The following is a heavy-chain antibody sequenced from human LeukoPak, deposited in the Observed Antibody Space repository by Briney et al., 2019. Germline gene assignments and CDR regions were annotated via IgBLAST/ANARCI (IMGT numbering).Heavy chain of an antibody. CDR1: GFTFSSYG. D-gene: IGHD6-13*01. V-gene: IGHV3-30*02. Sequence: PRGSLRLSCAASGFTFSSYGMHWVRQAPGKGLEWVAFIRYDGSNKYYADSVKGRFIISRDKPKNTLFLQMNSLRTEDTAVYYCARGAARSHYYYMDVWGKGTTVTISS. J-gene: IGHJ6*03. CDR3: ARGAARSHYYYMDV. CDR2: IRYDGSNK.